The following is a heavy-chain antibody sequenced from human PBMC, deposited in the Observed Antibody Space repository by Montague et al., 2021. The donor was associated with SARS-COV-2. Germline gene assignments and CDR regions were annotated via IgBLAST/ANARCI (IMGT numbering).Heavy chain of an antibody. V-gene: IGHV4-39*01. CDR3: ARPSGSYGEYYY. Sequence: SETLSLTCTVSGDSISSSNYYWAWIPQSPGRGLGGIGRTYRIANPYYHPSRTSRVTISVDTSKNQFSLKLGSVTAADTAVYYCARPSGSYGEYYYCGQG. D-gene: IGHD4-17*01. CDR1: GDSISSSNYY. J-gene: IGHJ4*02. CDR2: TYRIANP.